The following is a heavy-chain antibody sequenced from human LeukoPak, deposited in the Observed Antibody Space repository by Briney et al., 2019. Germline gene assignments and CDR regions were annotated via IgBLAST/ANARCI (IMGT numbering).Heavy chain of an antibody. CDR3: ARGQRYNSSSIRYWFDP. D-gene: IGHD6-6*01. V-gene: IGHV4-34*01. Sequence: SETLSLACAVYGGSFSGYYWSWIRQPPGKGLEWIGEINHSGSTNYNPSLKSRVTISVDTSKNQFSLKLSSVTAADTAVYYCARGQRYNSSSIRYWFDPWGQGTLVTVSS. J-gene: IGHJ5*02. CDR1: GGSFSGYY. CDR2: INHSGST.